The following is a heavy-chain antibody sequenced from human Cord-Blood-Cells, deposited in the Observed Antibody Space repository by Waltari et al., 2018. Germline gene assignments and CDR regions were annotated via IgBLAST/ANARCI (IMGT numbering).Heavy chain of an antibody. D-gene: IGHD1-26*01. V-gene: IGHV4-4*02. CDR1: GGSISSSNW. Sequence: QVQLQESGPGLVKPSGTLSLTCAVSGGSISSSNWWSWVRQPPGKGLEWIGEIDHSGSTTYNPSLKGRGTISVDKSKNQFSLKLSSVTAADTAGYYCHTRGGGSYDSDYWGQGTLVTVSS. J-gene: IGHJ4*02. CDR3: HTRGGGSYDSDY. CDR2: IDHSGST.